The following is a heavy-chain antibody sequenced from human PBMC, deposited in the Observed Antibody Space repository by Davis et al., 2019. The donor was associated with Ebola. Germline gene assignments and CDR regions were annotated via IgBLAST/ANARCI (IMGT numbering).Heavy chain of an antibody. Sequence: GESLKISCVASGFTFSNYGMHWVRQAPGKGLEWIAFISYHGRNVPYANSVWGRFTISRDNSKNTLYLQMNNLGAEDTAVYHCAKNSRIRKHSLWYYYVDVWGEGTKVTVSS. CDR3: AKNSRIRKHSLWYYYVDV. D-gene: IGHD2-15*01. J-gene: IGHJ6*03. CDR2: ISYHGRNV. V-gene: IGHV3-30*18. CDR1: GFTFSNYG.